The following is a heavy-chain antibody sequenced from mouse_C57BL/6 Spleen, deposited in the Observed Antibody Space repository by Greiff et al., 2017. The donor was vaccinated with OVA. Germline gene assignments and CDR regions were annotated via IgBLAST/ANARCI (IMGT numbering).Heavy chain of an antibody. CDR1: GYSITSGYY. CDR2: ISYDGSN. Sequence: ESGPGLVKPSQSLSLTCSVTGYSITSGYYWNWIRQFPGNKLEWMGYISYDGSNNYNPSLKNRISITRDTSKNQFFLKLNSVTTEDTATYYCARVPYGSSYYFDYWGQGTTLTVSS. D-gene: IGHD1-1*01. J-gene: IGHJ2*01. CDR3: ARVPYGSSYYFDY. V-gene: IGHV3-6*01.